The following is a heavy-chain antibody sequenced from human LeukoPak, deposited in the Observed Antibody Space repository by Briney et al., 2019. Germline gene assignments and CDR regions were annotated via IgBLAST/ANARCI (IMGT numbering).Heavy chain of an antibody. CDR2: INPNSGGT. V-gene: IGHV1-2*06. CDR3: ARGRMAGTYVFDY. D-gene: IGHD6-19*01. J-gene: IGHJ4*02. Sequence: ASVKVSCKASGYTFTGYYMHWVRQAPGQGLEWMGRINPNSGGTNYVQKFQGRVTMTRDTSINTAYMELSRLRSDDTAVYYCARGRMAGTYVFDYWGQGTLVTVSS. CDR1: GYTFTGYY.